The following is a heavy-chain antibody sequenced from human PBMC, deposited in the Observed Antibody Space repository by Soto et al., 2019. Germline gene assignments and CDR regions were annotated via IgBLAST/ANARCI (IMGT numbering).Heavy chain of an antibody. Sequence: QVPLVESGGGVVQPGRSLRLACAASGSTFSGYGMHWVRQAPGKGLEWVAVISYDGSIKYYAESVKGRFTISRDNSKNTLYLEMNSLRAEDTAVYYCAKERVVRGVTDYWGQGTLVTVSS. V-gene: IGHV3-30*18. CDR2: ISYDGSIK. CDR3: AKERVVRGVTDY. J-gene: IGHJ4*02. D-gene: IGHD3-10*01. CDR1: GSTFSGYG.